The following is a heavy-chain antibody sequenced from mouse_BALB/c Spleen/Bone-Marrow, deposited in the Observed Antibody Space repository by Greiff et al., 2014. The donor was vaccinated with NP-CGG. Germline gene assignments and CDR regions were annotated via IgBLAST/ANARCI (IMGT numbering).Heavy chain of an antibody. CDR2: INPYNDGT. CDR1: GYTFTSYV. CDR3: ARGGYYGTSLYWYFDV. Sequence: EVQLQQSGPELVKPGASVKMSCKASGYTFTSYVIHWMKQKPGQGLEWIGYINPYNDGTKYNEKFKGKATLTSDKSSSTAYMELSSLTSEDSAVYYCARGGYYGTSLYWYFDVWGAGTTVTVSS. D-gene: IGHD1-1*01. V-gene: IGHV1-14*01. J-gene: IGHJ1*01.